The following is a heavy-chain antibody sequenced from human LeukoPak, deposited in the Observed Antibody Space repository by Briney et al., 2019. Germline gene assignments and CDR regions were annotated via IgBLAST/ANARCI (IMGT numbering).Heavy chain of an antibody. D-gene: IGHD6-6*01. CDR2: IIPIFGTP. CDR3: ARSFEYSSPSGGDY. Sequence: ASVKVSCKASGDTFSTYAINWVRQAPGQGLEWMGGIIPIFGTPNYAQKFQGRVTITADESTTTAYMELNSLRSEDTAVYYCARSFEYSSPSGGDYWGQGTLVTVSS. V-gene: IGHV1-69*13. J-gene: IGHJ4*02. CDR1: GDTFSTYA.